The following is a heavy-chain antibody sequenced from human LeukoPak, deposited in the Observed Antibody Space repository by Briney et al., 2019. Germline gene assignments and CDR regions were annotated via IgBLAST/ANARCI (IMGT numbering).Heavy chain of an antibody. CDR3: ARDGGGSGYHRDPFDY. V-gene: IGHV1-18*01. CDR2: ISSYNGHT. J-gene: IGHJ4*02. D-gene: IGHD3-3*01. CDR1: NYTFINYD. Sequence: GASVKVSCKASNYTFINYDINWVRQAPGQGLEWMGRISSYNGHTNSAQRVQGRVTMTTDTSTSTACMELRSLRSDDTAVYYCARDGGGSGYHRDPFDYWGQGTLVTVSS.